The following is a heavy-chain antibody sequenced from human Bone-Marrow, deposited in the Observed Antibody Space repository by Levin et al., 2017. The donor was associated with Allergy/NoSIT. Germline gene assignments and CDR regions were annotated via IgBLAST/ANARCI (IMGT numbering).Heavy chain of an antibody. CDR1: GYTFTGYY. J-gene: IGHJ6*03. CDR2: INPNSGGT. V-gene: IGHV1-2*06. Sequence: ASVKVSCKASGYTFTGYYMHWVRQAPGQGLEWMGRINPNSGGTNYAQKFQGRVTMTRDTSISTAYMELSRLRSDDTAVYYCARGGWLRSPSYYYYYMDVWGKGTTVTVSS. D-gene: IGHD5-12*01. CDR3: ARGGWLRSPSYYYYYMDV.